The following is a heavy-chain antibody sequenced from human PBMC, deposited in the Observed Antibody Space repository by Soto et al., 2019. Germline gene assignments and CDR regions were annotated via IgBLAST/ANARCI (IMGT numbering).Heavy chain of an antibody. J-gene: IGHJ4*02. D-gene: IGHD3-10*01. CDR2: ISYDGSNK. Sequence: QVQLVESGGGVVQPGRSLRLSCAASGFTFSSYAMHWVRQAPGKGLEWVAVISYDGSNKYYADSVKGRFTISRDNSKNTLYLQMNSVRAEDTAVYYCARDQSYYYGSGSYYHPFDYWGQGTLVTVSS. CDR1: GFTFSSYA. V-gene: IGHV3-30-3*01. CDR3: ARDQSYYYGSGSYYHPFDY.